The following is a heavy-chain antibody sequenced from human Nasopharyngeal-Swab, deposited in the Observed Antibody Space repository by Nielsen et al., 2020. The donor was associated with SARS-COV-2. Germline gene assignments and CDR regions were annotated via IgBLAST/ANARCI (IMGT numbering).Heavy chain of an antibody. CDR3: ARGGLATRRIWQFDL. CDR2: IGTAGDP. D-gene: IGHD2-15*01. J-gene: IGHJ2*01. Sequence: GGSLRLSYVASGFTFSNYDMHWVRQPTGKDLEWVSAIGTAGDPFYRGSVEGRFTISRENAKNSLYLQINDLRDGDTAVYYCARGGLATRRIWQFDLWGRGTLVAVSS. V-gene: IGHV3-13*05. CDR1: GFTFSNYD.